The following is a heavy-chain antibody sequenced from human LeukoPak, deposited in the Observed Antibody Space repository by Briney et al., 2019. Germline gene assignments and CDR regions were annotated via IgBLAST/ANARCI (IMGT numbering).Heavy chain of an antibody. Sequence: SETLSLTCTVSGGSISSGGYYWSWIRQPPGKGLEWIGYIYHSGSTYYNPSLKSRVTISVDRSKNQFSLKLSSVTAADTAVYYCARGSTVVTSWGQGTLVTVSS. CDR2: IYHSGST. J-gene: IGHJ5*02. D-gene: IGHD4-23*01. V-gene: IGHV4-30-2*01. CDR3: ARGSTVVTS. CDR1: GGSISSGGYY.